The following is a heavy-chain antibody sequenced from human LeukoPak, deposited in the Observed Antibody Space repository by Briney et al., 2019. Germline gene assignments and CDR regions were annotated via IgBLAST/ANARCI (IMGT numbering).Heavy chain of an antibody. Sequence: SVKVSCKASGGTFSSYAISWVRQAPGQGLEWMGGIIPIFGTANYAQKFQGRVTITADKSTGTAYMELSSLRSEDTAVYYCARLGVTTFHYFDYWGQGTLVTVSS. D-gene: IGHD4-17*01. CDR2: IIPIFGTA. V-gene: IGHV1-69*06. CDR1: GGTFSSYA. CDR3: ARLGVTTFHYFDY. J-gene: IGHJ4*02.